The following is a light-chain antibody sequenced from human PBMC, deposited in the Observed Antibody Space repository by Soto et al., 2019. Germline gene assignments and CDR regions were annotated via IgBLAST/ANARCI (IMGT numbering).Light chain of an antibody. CDR2: DAS. CDR1: QSISSS. J-gene: IGKJ1*01. V-gene: IGKV3-11*01. Sequence: EIVLTQSPVTLSLSPGERATLSCRASQSISSSLAWYQQKPGQAPRLLIYDASSRATGFPARFSGSGSGTDFTLTIGSLEPEDFAVYYCQQRSEWPRTFGQGTKVAIK. CDR3: QQRSEWPRT.